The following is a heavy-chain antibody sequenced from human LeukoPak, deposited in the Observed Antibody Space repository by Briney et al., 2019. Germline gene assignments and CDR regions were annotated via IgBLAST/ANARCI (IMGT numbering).Heavy chain of an antibody. J-gene: IGHJ4*02. CDR3: ARDSLVGATPYFDY. CDR1: GXSFSIHA. CDR2: ISSDGSRK. V-gene: IGHV3-30-3*01. D-gene: IGHD1-26*01. Sequence: PGRSLRLSCAASGXSFSIHAMNWVRQAPGKGLEWVAVISSDGSRKFYADFVKGRLTISRDNSKNTLYLQMNSLRAEDTAVYFCARDSLVGATPYFDYWGQGILVTVSS.